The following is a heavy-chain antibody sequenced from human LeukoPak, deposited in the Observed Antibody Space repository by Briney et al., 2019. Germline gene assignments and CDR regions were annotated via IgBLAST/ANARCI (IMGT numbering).Heavy chain of an antibody. V-gene: IGHV3-48*01. Sequence: GGPLRLSCAASGFPFSSYSMNWVRQAPGEGLEWVSYISSSRTTSYADSAKGRFTISRDNAKNSLYLQMNSLRAEDTAVYYCAKLMYSSSWTEAEYFQHWGQGTLVTVSS. CDR3: AKLMYSSSWTEAEYFQH. CDR1: GFPFSSYS. D-gene: IGHD6-13*01. J-gene: IGHJ1*01. CDR2: ISSSRTT.